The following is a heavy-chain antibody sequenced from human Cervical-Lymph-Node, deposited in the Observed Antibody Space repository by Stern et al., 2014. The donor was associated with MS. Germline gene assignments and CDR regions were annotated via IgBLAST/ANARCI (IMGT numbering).Heavy chain of an antibody. CDR1: GYSFTDYF. J-gene: IGHJ2*01. D-gene: IGHD5-24*01. V-gene: IGHV1-2*02. CDR2: INPNSGAT. Sequence: VQLVQSGAEVKKPGASVMVSCKASGYSFTDYFMHWVRQAPGQGLEYIGWINPNSGATNYAQKFLGRVTMTRDTSISTAYMEVSRLRSDDSALYYCAREERATIGETSWYFDLWGRGTLVTVSS. CDR3: AREERATIGETSWYFDL.